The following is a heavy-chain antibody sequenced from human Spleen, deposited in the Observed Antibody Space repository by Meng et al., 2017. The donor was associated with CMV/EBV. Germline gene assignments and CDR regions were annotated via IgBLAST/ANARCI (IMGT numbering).Heavy chain of an antibody. Sequence: CKASGYTFNTHSINWVRQAPGQGLEWMGWINTYNGSTKFAQKFQGRVTLTTDSSTTTAFMELRSLRSDDTAVYYCARDEANWGFCDLWGRGTLVTVSS. J-gene: IGHJ2*01. CDR1: GYTFNTHS. D-gene: IGHD7-27*01. CDR3: ARDEANWGFCDL. CDR2: INTYNGST. V-gene: IGHV1-18*01.